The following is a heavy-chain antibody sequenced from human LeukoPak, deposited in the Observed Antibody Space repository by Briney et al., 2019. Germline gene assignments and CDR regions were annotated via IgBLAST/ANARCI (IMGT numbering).Heavy chain of an antibody. Sequence: GGSLRLSCAASGFTFSSYAMHWVRQAPGKGLEWVAVISYDGSNKYYADSVKGRFTISRDNSKNTLYLQMNSLRAEDTAVYYCARDYAGQSLEIMVGAFDIWGQGTMVTVSS. CDR2: ISYDGSNK. CDR1: GFTFSSYA. D-gene: IGHD3-3*01. V-gene: IGHV3-30-3*01. J-gene: IGHJ3*02. CDR3: ARDYAGQSLEIMVGAFDI.